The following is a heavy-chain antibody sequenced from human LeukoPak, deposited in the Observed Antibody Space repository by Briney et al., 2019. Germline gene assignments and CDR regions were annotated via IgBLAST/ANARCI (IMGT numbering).Heavy chain of an antibody. CDR1: GGSFSGYY. Sequence: PSETLSLTCAVYGGSFSGYYWSWIRQPPGKGLEWIGEINHSGSTNYNPSLKSRVTISVDTSKNQFSLKLSSVTAADTAVYYCARESIAARTLDYWGQGTLVTVSS. J-gene: IGHJ4*02. CDR3: ARESIAARTLDY. V-gene: IGHV4-34*01. D-gene: IGHD6-6*01. CDR2: INHSGST.